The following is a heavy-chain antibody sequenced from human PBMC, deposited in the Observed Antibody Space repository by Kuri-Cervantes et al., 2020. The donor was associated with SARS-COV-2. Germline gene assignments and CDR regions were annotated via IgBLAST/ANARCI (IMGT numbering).Heavy chain of an antibody. D-gene: IGHD4-23*01. CDR1: GGSISSSSYY. CDR3: ARYPIFGGFLYFQH. J-gene: IGHJ1*01. CDR2: IYYSGST. Sequence: GSLRLSCTVSGGSISSSSYYRGWIRQPPGKGLEWIGSIYYSGSTYYNPSLKSRVTISVDTSKNQFSLKLSSVTAADTAVYYCARYPIFGGFLYFQHWGQGTLVTVSS. V-gene: IGHV4-39*01.